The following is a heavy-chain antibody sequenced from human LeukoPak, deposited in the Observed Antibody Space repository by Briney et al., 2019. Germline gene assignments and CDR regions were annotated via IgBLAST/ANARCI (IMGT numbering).Heavy chain of an antibody. V-gene: IGHV3-7*03. CDR1: GFTFNRCW. J-gene: IGHJ6*02. Sequence: GGSLRLSCVVSGFTFNRCWMNWVRQAPGKGLEWVANIKQDGSEKYYVDSVKGRFTISRDNAKNSLYLQMNSLRAEDTAVYYCARGGASYYYYGMDVWGQGTTVTVSS. CDR3: ARGGASYYYYGMDV. CDR2: IKQDGSEK.